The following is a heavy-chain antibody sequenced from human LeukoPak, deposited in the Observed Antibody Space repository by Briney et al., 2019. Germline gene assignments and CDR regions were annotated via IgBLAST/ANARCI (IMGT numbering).Heavy chain of an antibody. CDR1: GFTVSSNY. D-gene: IGHD5-24*01. CDR2: IYSGGST. CDR3: ARVRPLEDVDY. J-gene: IGHJ4*02. V-gene: IGHV3-66*01. Sequence: GGSLCLSCAASGFTVSSNYMTWVRQAPGKGLEWVSVIYSGGSTYYPESVKGRFTISRDNSKNTLYLQMNSLRAEDTAVYYCARVRPLEDVDYWGKGTLSTVSS.